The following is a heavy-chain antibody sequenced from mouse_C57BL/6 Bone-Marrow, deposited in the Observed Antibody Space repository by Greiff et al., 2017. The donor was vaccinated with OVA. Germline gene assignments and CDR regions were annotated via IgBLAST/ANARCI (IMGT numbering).Heavy chain of an antibody. CDR2: SRTKANDYTT. V-gene: IGHV7-1*01. D-gene: IGHD4-1*01. CDR1: GFTFSDFY. Sequence: DVMLVESGGGLVQSGRSLRLSCATSGFTFSDFYMEWVRQAPGKGLEWIAASRTKANDYTTEYSASVKGRFIVSRDTSQSILYLQMNALRAEDTAIDYCARDQLTGGAMDYWGQGTSVTVSS. J-gene: IGHJ4*01. CDR3: ARDQLTGGAMDY.